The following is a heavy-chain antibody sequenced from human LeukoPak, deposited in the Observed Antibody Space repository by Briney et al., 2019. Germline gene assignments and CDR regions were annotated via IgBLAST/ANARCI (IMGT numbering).Heavy chain of an antibody. CDR1: GGSISSYY. V-gene: IGHV4-4*07. CDR2: IYTSGST. CDR3: AREGYYYDSSGYYSSVYFDY. Sequence: PSETLSLTCTVSGGSISSYYWGWIRQPAGKGLEWIGRIYTSGSTNYNPSLKSRVTMSVDTSKNQFSLKLSSVTAADTAVYYCAREGYYYDSSGYYSSVYFDYWGQGTLVTVSS. D-gene: IGHD3-22*01. J-gene: IGHJ4*02.